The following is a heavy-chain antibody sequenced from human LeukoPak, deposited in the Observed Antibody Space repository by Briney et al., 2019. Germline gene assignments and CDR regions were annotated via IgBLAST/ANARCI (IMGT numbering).Heavy chain of an antibody. CDR3: AKVEWLRFNSY. V-gene: IGHV3-23*01. CDR1: GFTFSSYA. D-gene: IGHD5-12*01. CDR2: ISGSGGST. Sequence: GGSLRLSCAASGFTFSSYAMSWVRQAPGKGLEWVSAISGSGGSTYYADSVKGRFTISRDNSKNTLYLQMNSLRAEGTAVYYCAKVEWLRFNSYWGQGTLVTVSS. J-gene: IGHJ4*02.